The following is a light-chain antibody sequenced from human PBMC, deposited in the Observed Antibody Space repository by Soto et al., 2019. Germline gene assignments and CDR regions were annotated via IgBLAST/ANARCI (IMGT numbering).Light chain of an antibody. CDR2: GAS. CDR3: QQYEAVVT. V-gene: IGKV3-20*01. Sequence: IVSTHTPGNLSLFPWSRCIHSFSASQSLTNSYFAWYQQKPGRALRLLIDGASTRATGIPDRFSGSGSGTDFTLTISRLEPEDVAVYYCQQYEAVVTFGQGTKVDIK. CDR1: QSLTNSY. J-gene: IGKJ1*01.